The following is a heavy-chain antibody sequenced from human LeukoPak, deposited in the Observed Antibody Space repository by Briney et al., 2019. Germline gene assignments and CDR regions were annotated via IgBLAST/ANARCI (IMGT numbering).Heavy chain of an antibody. D-gene: IGHD4-17*01. J-gene: IGHJ5*02. V-gene: IGHV4-39*07. Sequence: SETLSLTCTVSGGSISSSRYYWGWIRQPPGKGLEWNASISYSGSSYYNPSLKSRVTISVDTSKNQVSLQLSSVTAADTAVYYCVRDDYGDYTRRFDPWGQGTLVTVSS. CDR3: VRDDYGDYTRRFDP. CDR1: GGSISSSRYY. CDR2: ISYSGSS.